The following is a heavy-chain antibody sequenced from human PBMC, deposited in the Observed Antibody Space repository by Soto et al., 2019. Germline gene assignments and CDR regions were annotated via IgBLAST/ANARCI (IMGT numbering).Heavy chain of an antibody. CDR2: INHSGNT. J-gene: IGHJ4*02. CDR1: GKSLSGYY. D-gene: IGHD1-26*01. CDR3: ARHHVRGRTIAGAAEF. V-gene: IGHV4-34*01. Sequence: QVQLQRWGAGLLKPSETLSLTGAVYGKSLSGYYWSWIRQPPGKALEWIGEINHSGNTNYNPSLKSRVTISVDTSKNQLFLNLSSVTAADTAMYYCARHHVRGRTIAGAAEFWGQVTLVTVSS.